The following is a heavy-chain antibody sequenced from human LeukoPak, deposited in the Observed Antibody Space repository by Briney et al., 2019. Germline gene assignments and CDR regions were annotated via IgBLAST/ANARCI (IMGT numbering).Heavy chain of an antibody. D-gene: IGHD5-18*01. CDR3: ARAIRGYSYGDWYYYGMDV. Sequence: ASVKVSCKAYGYTFTSYGISWVRQAPGQGIEWMGWISAYNGNTNYAQKLQGRVTMTTDTSTSTAYMELRSLRSDDTAVYYCARAIRGYSYGDWYYYGMDVWGKGTTVTVSS. CDR1: GYTFTSYG. CDR2: ISAYNGNT. V-gene: IGHV1-18*04. J-gene: IGHJ6*04.